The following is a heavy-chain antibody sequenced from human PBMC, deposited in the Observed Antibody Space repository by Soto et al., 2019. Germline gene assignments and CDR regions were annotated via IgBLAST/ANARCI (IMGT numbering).Heavy chain of an antibody. CDR1: GGSLSSGGYY. D-gene: IGHD2-21*01. CDR3: ASAQVILGGVDY. J-gene: IGHJ4*02. CDR2: IYDSGST. V-gene: IGHV4-30-4*01. Sequence: PSETLSLTCTVSGGSLSSGGYYWSWIRQPPVKGREVMSYIYDSGSTYYNPSVKSRVTISVDTTTHQFSLKMSSVTAAATAVYCCASAQVILGGVDYWGQGTLVTVS.